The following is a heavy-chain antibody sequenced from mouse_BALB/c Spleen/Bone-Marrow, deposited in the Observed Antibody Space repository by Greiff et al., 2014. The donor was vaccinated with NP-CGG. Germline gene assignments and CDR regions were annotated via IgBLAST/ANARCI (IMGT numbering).Heavy chain of an antibody. Sequence: QVQLTASGPELVRPGVSVKISCKGSGYTFTDYAMHWVKQSHAKSLEWIGVISTYSGNTNYNQKFKGKSTMTVDKSSITAYMELARLTSEDSAIYYCASQIYYGNYEGFAYWGQGTLVTGST. V-gene: IGHV1-67*01. CDR2: ISTYSGNT. CDR1: GYTFTDYA. CDR3: ASQIYYGNYEGFAY. J-gene: IGHJ3*01. D-gene: IGHD2-1*01.